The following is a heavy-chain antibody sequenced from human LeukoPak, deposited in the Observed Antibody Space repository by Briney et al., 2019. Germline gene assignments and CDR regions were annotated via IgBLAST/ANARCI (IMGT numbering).Heavy chain of an antibody. Sequence: ASVKVSCKASGGTFSSYAISWVRQAPGQGLEWMGGIIPIFGTANYAQKFQGRVTITADESTSTAYMELSRLRSDDTAVYYCARDGTTGTTVGAFDIWGQGTMVTVSS. J-gene: IGHJ3*02. CDR3: ARDGTTGTTVGAFDI. CDR2: IIPIFGTA. V-gene: IGHV1-69*13. CDR1: GGTFSSYA. D-gene: IGHD1-1*01.